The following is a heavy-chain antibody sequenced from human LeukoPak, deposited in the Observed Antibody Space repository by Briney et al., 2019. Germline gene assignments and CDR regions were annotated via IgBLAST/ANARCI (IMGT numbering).Heavy chain of an antibody. V-gene: IGHV5-51*01. CDR3: ARRTGYYHLDY. D-gene: IGHD3/OR15-3a*01. CDR2: IYPGASDT. J-gene: IGHJ4*02. CDR1: GYSFTSYW. Sequence: GESLKISCKGSGYSFTSYWIGWVRQIRGKGLEWMGIIYPGASDTRYSPSFQGQVTISADKSISTAYLQWSSLKASDTDMYYCARRTGYYHLDYWGQGTLVTVSS.